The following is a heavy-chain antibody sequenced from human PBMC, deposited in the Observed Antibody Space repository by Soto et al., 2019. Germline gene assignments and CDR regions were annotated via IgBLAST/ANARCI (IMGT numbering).Heavy chain of an antibody. CDR1: GFSFSVYG. J-gene: IGHJ4*02. CDR2: ISVSGDNI. D-gene: IGHD2-8*01. CDR3: ARDLGLLKSMFDY. V-gene: IGHV3-21*01. Sequence: LRLSCETSGFSFSVYGMHWIRRAPGRGLEWVASISVSGDNIYYGDSMQGRFTISRDNSKRSVFLDLNSLRVEDTAVYYCARDLGLLKSMFDYWGQGTLVTVSS.